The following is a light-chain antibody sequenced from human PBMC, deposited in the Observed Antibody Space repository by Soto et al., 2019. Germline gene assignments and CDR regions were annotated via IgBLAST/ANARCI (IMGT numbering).Light chain of an antibody. CDR1: QTVSITY. V-gene: IGKV3-20*01. Sequence: VLTQSPGTLSLSPGESATLSCRASQTVSITYLTWYQQKPGQAPRLLIFGASKRATGVPDRFSGSGSGTDFTLTISRLEPEDFAVYYCQQYGSSPITFGQGTRLEIK. CDR3: QQYGSSPIT. J-gene: IGKJ5*01. CDR2: GAS.